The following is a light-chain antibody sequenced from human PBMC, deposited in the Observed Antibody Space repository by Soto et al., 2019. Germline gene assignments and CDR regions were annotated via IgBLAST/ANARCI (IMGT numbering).Light chain of an antibody. J-gene: IGKJ5*01. V-gene: IGKV3-20*01. CDR3: QQYHNWPIT. CDR2: GAS. CDR1: QSVSSSY. Sequence: EIVLTQSPGTLSLSPGERATLSCRASQSVSSSYLGWYQQKPGQAPRLLIYGASSRATGIPDRFSGSGSGTDFTLTISSLQSEDFAVYYCQQYHNWPITFGQGTRLEI.